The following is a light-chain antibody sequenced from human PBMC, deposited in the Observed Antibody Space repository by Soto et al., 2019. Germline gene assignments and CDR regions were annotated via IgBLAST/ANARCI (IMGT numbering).Light chain of an antibody. CDR1: QNISRW. J-gene: IGKJ1*01. Sequence: DMQMTQSPSTLSAFVGDRVSITCRASQNISRWLAWYQQKPGKAPKLLIYDGSTLESGVPSRFSGSGSGTEFILTISSLQPDDFASFYCQEYSNGRRLGQGTKVDSK. V-gene: IGKV1-5*01. CDR2: DGS. CDR3: QEYSNGRR.